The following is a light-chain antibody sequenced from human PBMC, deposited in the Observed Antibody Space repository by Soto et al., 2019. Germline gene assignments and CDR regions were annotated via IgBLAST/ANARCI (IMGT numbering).Light chain of an antibody. CDR2: KAS. CDR1: QSISSW. Sequence: DIQMTQSPSTLSASVGDRVTITCRASQSISSWLAWYQQKSGKAPKLLIYKASNLESGVPSRFSGRGSGTEFTLTISVLQPDDFATYYCQQYDSDSYTFGQGTKLEIK. CDR3: QQYDSDSYT. V-gene: IGKV1-5*03. J-gene: IGKJ2*01.